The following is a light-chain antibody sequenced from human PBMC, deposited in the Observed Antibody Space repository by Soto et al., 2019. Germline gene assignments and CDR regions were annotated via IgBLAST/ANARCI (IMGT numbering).Light chain of an antibody. Sequence: DIQLTQSPSFLSASVGDRVTITCRASQGISSYLAWYQQKPGKAPKLLIYAASTLQSGVPSRFSGSGSGTDFTLTISCLQSEDFATYYCQQYYTYPLAFGQGTNIEIK. CDR2: AAS. J-gene: IGKJ1*01. CDR1: QGISSY. V-gene: IGKV1-9*01. CDR3: QQYYTYPLA.